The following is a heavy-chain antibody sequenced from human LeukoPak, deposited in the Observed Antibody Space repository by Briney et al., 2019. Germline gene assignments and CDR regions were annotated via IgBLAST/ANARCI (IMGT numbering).Heavy chain of an antibody. J-gene: IGHJ4*02. D-gene: IGHD3-3*01. CDR1: GYTFTSYG. Sequence: ASVKVSCKASGYTFTSYGISWVRQAPGQGLEWMGWISAYNGNTNYAQKLQGRATMTTDTSTSTAYMELRSLRSDDTAVYYCARSKSFWSGYYTGFDYWGQGTLVTVSS. CDR3: ARSKSFWSGYYTGFDY. V-gene: IGHV1-18*01. CDR2: ISAYNGNT.